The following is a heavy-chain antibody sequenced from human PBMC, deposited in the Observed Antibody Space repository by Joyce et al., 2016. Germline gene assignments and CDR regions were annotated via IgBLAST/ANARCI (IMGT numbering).Heavy chain of an antibody. D-gene: IGHD6-6*01. CDR2: INTDGNST. V-gene: IGHV3-74*01. Sequence: EVQLVESGGGLVQPGGSLRLSCAASGFSFSGYWIHWVRQAPGKVLVWVSRINTDGNSTRFADSVKGRFTISRDNAKNTLYLQMNSLRAEDTAVYYCVRGISARPGGPNWFDPWGQGTLVTVSS. J-gene: IGHJ5*02. CDR1: GFSFSGYW. CDR3: VRGISARPGGPNWFDP.